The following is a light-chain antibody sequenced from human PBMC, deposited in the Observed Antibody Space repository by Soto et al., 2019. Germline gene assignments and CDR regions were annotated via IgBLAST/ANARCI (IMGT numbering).Light chain of an antibody. Sequence: DIQMTQSPSSLSASVGDRVTITCQASQDIAKYLSWHQQKPGKPPRLLIYDASNLETGVPSRFSASGSGTDFAFTISSLHPEDIATYYCQQYDNLPYTFGQGTKLDI. V-gene: IGKV1-33*01. CDR3: QQYDNLPYT. CDR1: QDIAKY. CDR2: DAS. J-gene: IGKJ2*01.